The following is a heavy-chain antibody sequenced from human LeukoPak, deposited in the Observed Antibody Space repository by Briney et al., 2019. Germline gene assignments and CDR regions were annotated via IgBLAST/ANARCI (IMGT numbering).Heavy chain of an antibody. CDR1: GYAFTSYY. V-gene: IGHV1-46*01. J-gene: IGHJ6*02. CDR3: ARVRHQGWLRFSDYYYAMDV. D-gene: IGHD5-12*01. Sequence: ASVTVSCKASGYAFTSYYMHWVRQAPGQGLEWMGIINPSGGSTSYAQKFQGRVTMTRDTSTRTVYMELSSLKSEDTAVYYCARVRHQGWLRFSDYYYAMDVWGQGTTVTVSS. CDR2: INPSGGST.